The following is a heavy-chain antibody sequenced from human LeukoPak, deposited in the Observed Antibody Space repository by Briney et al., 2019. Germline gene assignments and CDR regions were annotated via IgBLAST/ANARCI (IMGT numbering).Heavy chain of an antibody. CDR3: AKRGVVIRVFLVGFHKEAYYFDS. CDR2: IIPIFGTA. D-gene: IGHD3-10*01. V-gene: IGHV1-69*05. CDR1: GGTFSSYA. Sequence: GASVKVSCKASGGTFSSYAISWVRQAPGQGLEWMGGIIPIFGTANYAQKFQGRVTITTDESTSTAYMELSSLRSEDTAVYFCAKRGVVIRVFLVGFHKEAYYFDSWGQGALVTVSS. J-gene: IGHJ4*02.